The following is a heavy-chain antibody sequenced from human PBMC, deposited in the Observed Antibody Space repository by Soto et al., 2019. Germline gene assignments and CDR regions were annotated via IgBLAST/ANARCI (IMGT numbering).Heavy chain of an antibody. CDR3: TEERYSSSWYGDRWFDP. V-gene: IGHV3-15*07. Sequence: GGSLRLSCAASGFTFSNAWMNWVRQAPGKGLEWVGRIKSKTDGGTTDYAAPVKGRFTISRDDSKNTLYLQMNSLKTEDTAVYYCTEERYSSSWYGDRWFDPWGQGTLVTVSS. J-gene: IGHJ5*02. CDR2: IKSKTDGGTT. D-gene: IGHD6-13*01. CDR1: GFTFSNAW.